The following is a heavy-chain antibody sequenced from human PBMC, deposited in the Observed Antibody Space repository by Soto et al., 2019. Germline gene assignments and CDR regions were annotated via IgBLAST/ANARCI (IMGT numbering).Heavy chain of an antibody. V-gene: IGHV4-59*01. CDR1: GGSISSYY. J-gene: IGHJ4*02. D-gene: IGHD4-4*01. CDR3: AVMTTVTTFDY. CDR2: IYYSGST. Sequence: SETLSLTCTVSGGSISSYYWSWIRQPPGKGLEWIGYIYYSGSTNYNPSLKSRVTISVDTSKNQFSLKLSSVTAADTAVYYCAVMTTVTTFDYWGQGTLVTVSS.